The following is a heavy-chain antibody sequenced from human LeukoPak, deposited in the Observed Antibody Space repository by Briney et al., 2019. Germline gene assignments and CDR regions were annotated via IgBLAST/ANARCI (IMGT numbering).Heavy chain of an antibody. J-gene: IGHJ4*02. V-gene: IGHV4-4*07. D-gene: IGHD3-16*01. CDR1: GGSISSYY. Sequence: PSETLSLTCTVSGGSISSYYWTWIRQPAGKGLEWIGRIYSSGSTNFNPSLKSRVTMSVDMSKNQFSLRLSSVTAADTAVYCCAREELWPYYFEYWGQGTLVIVSS. CDR2: IYSSGST. CDR3: AREELWPYYFEY.